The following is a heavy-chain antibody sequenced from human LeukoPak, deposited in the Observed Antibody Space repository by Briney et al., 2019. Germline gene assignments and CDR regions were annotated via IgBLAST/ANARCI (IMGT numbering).Heavy chain of an antibody. CDR1: EFTFSNYA. V-gene: IGHV3-30-3*02. D-gene: IGHD2-15*01. J-gene: IGHJ4*02. Sequence: GGSLRLSCAASEFTFSNYALHWVRQAPGKGLQWVAVISYDGNTIHYADSVKGRFTISRDSSKNTLYLQMNSLRAEDTATYYCAKDYCRGGNCPLPFFDSWGQGTLVTVSS. CDR3: AKDYCRGGNCPLPFFDS. CDR2: ISYDGNTI.